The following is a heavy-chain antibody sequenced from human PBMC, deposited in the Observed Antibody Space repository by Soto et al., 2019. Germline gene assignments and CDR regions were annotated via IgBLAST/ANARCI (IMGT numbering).Heavy chain of an antibody. CDR1: GGTFSSYT. CDR2: IIPILGIA. V-gene: IGHV1-69*04. J-gene: IGHJ5*02. CDR3: AREGYCSSTSCYGTWFDP. D-gene: IGHD2-2*01. Sequence: ASVKVSCKASGGTFSSYTISWVRQAPGQGLEWMGRIIPILGIANYAQKFQGRVTITADKSTSTAYMELSSLRSEDTAVYYCAREGYCSSTSCYGTWFDPWGQGTLVTVSS.